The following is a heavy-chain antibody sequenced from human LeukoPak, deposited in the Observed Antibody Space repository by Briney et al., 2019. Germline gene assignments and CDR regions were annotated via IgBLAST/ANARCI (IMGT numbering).Heavy chain of an antibody. CDR3: ASRTGTTGYHYYMDV. D-gene: IGHD1-7*01. V-gene: IGHV3-48*04. CDR1: DFTFSRHS. J-gene: IGHJ6*03. Sequence: GGSLRLSCAASDFTFSRHSMNWLRQAPGRGLQEVSYISSSCRTIYYADSLRGRFTISRDNVKNSVDLQMDSLRAEDTAIYYCASRTGTTGYHYYMDVWGKGTTVTVSS. CDR2: ISSSCRTI.